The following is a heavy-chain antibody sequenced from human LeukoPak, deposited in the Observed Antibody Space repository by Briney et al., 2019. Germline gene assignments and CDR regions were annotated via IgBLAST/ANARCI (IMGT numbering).Heavy chain of an antibody. D-gene: IGHD3-10*01. Sequence: QPGGSLRLSCAASGFTFSSYAMHWVRQAPGKGLEWVAVISYDGSNKYYADSVKGRFTISRDNSKNTLYLQMNSLRAEDTAVYYCARDSYAYYFDCWGQGTLVTVSS. J-gene: IGHJ4*02. CDR3: ARDSYAYYFDC. V-gene: IGHV3-30-3*01. CDR2: ISYDGSNK. CDR1: GFTFSSYA.